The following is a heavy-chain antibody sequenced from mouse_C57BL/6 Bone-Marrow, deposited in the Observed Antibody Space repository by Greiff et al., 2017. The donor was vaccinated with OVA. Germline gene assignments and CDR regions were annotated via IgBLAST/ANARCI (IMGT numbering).Heavy chain of an antibody. V-gene: IGHV5-6*01. CDR3: ARQRGNWDDYYAMDY. D-gene: IGHD4-1*01. Sequence: EVQGVESGGDLVKPGGSLKLSCAASGFTFSSYGMSWVRQTPDKRLEWVATISSGGSYTYYPDSVKGRFTISRDNAKNTLYLQMSSLKSEDTAMNYCARQRGNWDDYYAMDYWGQGTSVTVSS. CDR2: ISSGGSYT. CDR1: GFTFSSYG. J-gene: IGHJ4*01.